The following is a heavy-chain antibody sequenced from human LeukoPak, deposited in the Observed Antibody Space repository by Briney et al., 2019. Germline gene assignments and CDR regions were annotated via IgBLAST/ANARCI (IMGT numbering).Heavy chain of an antibody. CDR2: IYSGGST. J-gene: IGHJ4*02. V-gene: IGHV3-53*01. Sequence: GGSLRLSCAASGFTVSSNYMSWVRQAPGKGLEWVSVIYSGGSTYYADSVKGRFTISRDNAKNSLYLQMNSLRGEETAVYYCARDEYSGYDLMGGIDYWGQGTLVTVSS. CDR1: GFTVSSNY. D-gene: IGHD5-12*01. CDR3: ARDEYSGYDLMGGIDY.